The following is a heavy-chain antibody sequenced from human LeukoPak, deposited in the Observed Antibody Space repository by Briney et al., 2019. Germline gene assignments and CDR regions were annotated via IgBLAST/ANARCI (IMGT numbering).Heavy chain of an antibody. J-gene: IGHJ6*02. CDR3: ARDVNDSSGYYFGREQYYYYGMDV. CDR1: GFTFSSYS. CDR2: ISSSSSYI. V-gene: IGHV3-21*01. Sequence: GGSLRLSCAASGFTFSSYSMNWVRQAPGKGLEWVSSISSSSSYIYYADSVKGRFTISRDNAKNSLYLQMNSLRAEDTAVYYCARDVNDSSGYYFGREQYYYYGMDVWGQGTTVTVSS. D-gene: IGHD3-22*01.